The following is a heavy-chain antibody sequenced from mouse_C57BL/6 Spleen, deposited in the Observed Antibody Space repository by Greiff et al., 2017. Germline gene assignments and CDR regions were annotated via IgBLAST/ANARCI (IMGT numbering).Heavy chain of an antibody. CDR3: ARFPFITTVGRYFDV. D-gene: IGHD1-1*01. Sequence: VQLQQSGPVLVKPGASVKMSCKASGYTFTDYYMNWVKQSHGKSLEWIGVINPYNGGTSYNQKFKGKATLTVDKSSSTAYMELNSLTSEDSAVYYCARFPFITTVGRYFDVWGTGTTVTVSS. CDR2: INPYNGGT. J-gene: IGHJ1*03. V-gene: IGHV1-19*01. CDR1: GYTFTDYY.